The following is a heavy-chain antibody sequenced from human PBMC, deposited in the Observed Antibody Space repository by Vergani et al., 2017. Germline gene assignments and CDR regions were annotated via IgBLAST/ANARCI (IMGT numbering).Heavy chain of an antibody. CDR2: INPNSGRT. D-gene: IGHD4-17*01. J-gene: IGHJ3*02. CDR3: ARVYGDYDFSDAFDI. V-gene: IGHV1-2*02. Sequence: QVQLVQSGAEVKKPGASVKVSCKASGYTFTGYYMYWVRQAPGHGLEWMGWINPNSGRTNYAQKFQGRVTISADKSISTAYLQWSSLKASDTAMYYCARVYGDYDFSDAFDIWGQGTMVTVSS. CDR1: GYTFTGYY.